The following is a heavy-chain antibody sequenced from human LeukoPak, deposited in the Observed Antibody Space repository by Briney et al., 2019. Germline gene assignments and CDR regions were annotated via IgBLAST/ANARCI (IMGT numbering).Heavy chain of an antibody. Sequence: PGGSLRLSCAASGFTFSSYEMNWVRQAPGKGLEWVSYISSSGSTIYYADSVKGRFTISRDNAKNSLYLQMNSLRAEDTAVYYCAKVISSSCGIGGYWGQGTLVTVSS. D-gene: IGHD6-13*01. J-gene: IGHJ4*02. V-gene: IGHV3-48*03. CDR1: GFTFSSYE. CDR3: AKVISSSCGIGGY. CDR2: ISSSGSTI.